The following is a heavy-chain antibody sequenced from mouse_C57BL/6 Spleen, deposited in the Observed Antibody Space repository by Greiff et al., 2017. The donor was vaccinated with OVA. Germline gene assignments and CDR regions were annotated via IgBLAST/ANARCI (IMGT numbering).Heavy chain of an antibody. Sequence: VQLKQSGPELVKPGASVKISCKASGYTFTDYYMNWVKQSHGKSLEWIGDINPNNGGTSYNQKFKGKATLTVDKSSSTAYMELRSLTSEDSAVYYCARDYYYGSSYVRSAMDYWGQGTSVTVSS. J-gene: IGHJ4*01. D-gene: IGHD1-1*01. V-gene: IGHV1-26*01. CDR3: ARDYYYGSSYVRSAMDY. CDR2: INPNNGGT. CDR1: GYTFTDYY.